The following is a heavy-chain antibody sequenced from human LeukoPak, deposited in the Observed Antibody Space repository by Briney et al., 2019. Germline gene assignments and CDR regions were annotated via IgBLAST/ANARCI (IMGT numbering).Heavy chain of an antibody. CDR1: GGSFSGYY. V-gene: IGHV4-34*01. CDR3: ARGRRRYCSSTSCYFADY. Sequence: MPSETLSLTCAVYGGSFSGYYWSWIRQPPGKGLEWIGEINHSGSTNYNPSLKSRVTISVDTSKNQFSLKLSSVTAADTAVYYCARGRRRYCSSTSCYFADYWGQGTLVTVSS. CDR2: INHSGST. J-gene: IGHJ4*02. D-gene: IGHD2-2*01.